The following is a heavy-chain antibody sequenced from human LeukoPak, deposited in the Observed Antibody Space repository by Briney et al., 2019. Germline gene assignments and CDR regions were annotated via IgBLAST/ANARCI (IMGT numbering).Heavy chain of an antibody. Sequence: PSETLSLTCSVSGGSISSYYWSWIRQPPRKGLEWIGYIYYTGSTNYNPSLKSRVTISVDTSKNQFSLKLNSVTAADTAVYYCARELCSTTTCYFDYWGQGTLVTVSS. CDR1: GGSISSYY. D-gene: IGHD2-2*01. CDR2: IYYTGST. J-gene: IGHJ4*02. V-gene: IGHV4-59*01. CDR3: ARELCSTTTCYFDY.